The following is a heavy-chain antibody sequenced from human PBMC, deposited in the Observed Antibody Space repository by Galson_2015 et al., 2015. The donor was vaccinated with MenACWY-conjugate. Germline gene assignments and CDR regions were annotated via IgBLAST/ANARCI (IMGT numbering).Heavy chain of an antibody. CDR3: ARDYVVVVPAGILDY. CDR2: IKRDGSEK. D-gene: IGHD2-2*01. CDR1: GFTFSSYW. J-gene: IGHJ4*02. Sequence: SLRLSCAASGFTFSSYWMRWVRQAPGKGLEWVANIKRDGSEKYYVDSVKGRFTISGDNAKNSLYLQMNSLRAEDTAVYYCARDYVVVVPAGILDYWGQGTLVTVSS. V-gene: IGHV3-7*03.